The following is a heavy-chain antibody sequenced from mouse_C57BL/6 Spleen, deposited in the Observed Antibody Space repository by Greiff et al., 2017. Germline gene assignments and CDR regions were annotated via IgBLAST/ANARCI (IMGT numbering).Heavy chain of an antibody. CDR2: INPNNGGT. J-gene: IGHJ3*01. Sequence: EVQLQESGPELVKPGASVKMSCKASGYTFTDYNMHWVKQSHGKSLEWIGYINPNNGGTSYNQKFQGKATLTVNKSSSTAYMELRSLTSEDSAVYYCARSPRIAWFAYWGQGTLVTVSA. CDR3: ARSPRIAWFAY. CDR1: GYTFTDYN. V-gene: IGHV1-22*01.